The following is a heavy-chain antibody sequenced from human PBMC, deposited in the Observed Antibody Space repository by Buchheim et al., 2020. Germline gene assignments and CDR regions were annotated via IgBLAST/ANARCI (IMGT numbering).Heavy chain of an antibody. CDR1: GFTFSSYS. V-gene: IGHV3-48*01. CDR3: ARDRYDYVWGSYRPDDAFDI. D-gene: IGHD3-16*02. Sequence: EVQLVESGGGLVQPGGSLRLSCAASGFTFSSYSMNWVRQAPGKGLEWVSYISSSSSTIYYADSVKGRFTISRDNAKNSLYLQMNSLRAEDTAVYYCARDRYDYVWGSYRPDDAFDIWGQGT. J-gene: IGHJ3*02. CDR2: ISSSSSTI.